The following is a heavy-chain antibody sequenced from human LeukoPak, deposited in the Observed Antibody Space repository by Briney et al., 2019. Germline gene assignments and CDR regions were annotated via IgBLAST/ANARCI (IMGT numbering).Heavy chain of an antibody. D-gene: IGHD3-3*01. J-gene: IGHJ4*02. CDR3: ARGGYYGSGRYYFDS. CDR2: IKSDGSNT. V-gene: IGHV3-74*01. Sequence: QPGGSLRLSCAASGFTFSSYWMHWVRQAPGKGLVWVSRIKSDGSNTNYADSVKGRFTISRDNAKNTLHLQMNSLRAEDTAVYYCARGGYYGSGRYYFDSWGQGTLVTASS. CDR1: GFTFSSYW.